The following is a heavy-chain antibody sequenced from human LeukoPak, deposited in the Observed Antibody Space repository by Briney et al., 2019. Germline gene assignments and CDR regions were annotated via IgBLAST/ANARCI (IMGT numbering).Heavy chain of an antibody. V-gene: IGHV3-64*01. CDR2: ISSNGGRT. J-gene: IGHJ4*02. Sequence: GGSLRLSCAASGFTFSSYAMHWVRQAPGKGLEYVSAISSNGGRTYYANSVEGRFTISRDNSKNTLYLQMGSLRAEDMAVYYCAREEYYYDSSGSITGVYFDYWGQGTLVTVSS. CDR3: AREEYYYDSSGSITGVYFDY. D-gene: IGHD3-22*01. CDR1: GFTFSSYA.